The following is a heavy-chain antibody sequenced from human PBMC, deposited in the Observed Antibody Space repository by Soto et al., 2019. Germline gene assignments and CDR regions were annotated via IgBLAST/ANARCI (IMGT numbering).Heavy chain of an antibody. CDR3: ARVNYYYDSSGYRGRPYYFDY. CDR2: IYYSGST. J-gene: IGHJ4*02. Sequence: SETLSLTSTVSGGSISSGDYYWSWIRQPPGKGVEWIGYIYYSGSTYYNPSLKSRVTISVDTSKNQFSLKLSSVTAADTAVYYCARVNYYYDSSGYRGRPYYFDYWGQGTLVTVSS. V-gene: IGHV4-30-4*01. CDR1: GGSISSGDYY. D-gene: IGHD3-22*01.